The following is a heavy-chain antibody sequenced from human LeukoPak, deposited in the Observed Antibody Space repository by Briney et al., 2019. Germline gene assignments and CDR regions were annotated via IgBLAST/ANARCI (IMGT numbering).Heavy chain of an antibody. CDR1: GGTFSDYV. CDR3: ATYDVLTGFGY. Sequence: ASVKVSCKASGGTFSDYVISWVRQAPGQGLNWMGGISPLLGASKHTQNFHDRVTITADESTTTAYIELSDLRSADTAVYCCATYDVLTGFGYWGQGTLVTVSS. V-gene: IGHV1-69*13. CDR2: ISPLLGAS. D-gene: IGHD3-9*01. J-gene: IGHJ4*02.